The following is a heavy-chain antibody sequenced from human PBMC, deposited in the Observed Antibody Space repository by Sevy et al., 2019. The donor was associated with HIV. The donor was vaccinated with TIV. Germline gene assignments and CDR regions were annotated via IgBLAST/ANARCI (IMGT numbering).Heavy chain of an antibody. Sequence: GGSLRLSCVTSGFTFRTSGMHWVRQSPGKGLEWVAIISYDEAHKNYADSVRGRFRNSKDNSKNTLYLQMSSLKTEDTSVYYCAKDYSAGITFVRGAYRARGDYFDYWGQGTQVTVSS. V-gene: IGHV3-30*18. D-gene: IGHD3-10*01. J-gene: IGHJ4*02. CDR3: AKDYSAGITFVRGAYRARGDYFDY. CDR2: ISYDEAHK. CDR1: GFTFRTSG.